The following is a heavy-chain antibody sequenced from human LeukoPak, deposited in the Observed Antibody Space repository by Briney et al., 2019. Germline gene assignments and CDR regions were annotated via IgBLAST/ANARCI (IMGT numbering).Heavy chain of an antibody. CDR1: GGSISSSGYY. D-gene: IGHD5-18*01. J-gene: IGHJ4*02. V-gene: IGHV4-39*01. Sequence: PSETLSLTCIVSGGSISSSGYYWDWIRQPPGKGLEWIGNFYYTGSTYYNPSLKSRITISADTSKNQFSLTLGSVSATDTAVYYCVSPRGFSYGYFDYWGQGTLVTVSS. CDR2: FYYTGST. CDR3: VSPRGFSYGYFDY.